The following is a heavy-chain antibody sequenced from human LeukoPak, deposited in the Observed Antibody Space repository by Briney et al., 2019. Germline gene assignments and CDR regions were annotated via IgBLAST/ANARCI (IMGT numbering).Heavy chain of an antibody. Sequence: GRSLRLSCAASGFTFSSYAMHWVRQAPGKGLEWVAVISYDGSNKYYADSVKGRFTISRDNSKNTLYLQMNSMRAEDTAVYYCAGGGRYGERKFDYWGQGTLVTVSS. CDR3: AGGGRYGERKFDY. J-gene: IGHJ4*02. CDR2: ISYDGSNK. CDR1: GFTFSSYA. V-gene: IGHV3-30*04. D-gene: IGHD1-26*01.